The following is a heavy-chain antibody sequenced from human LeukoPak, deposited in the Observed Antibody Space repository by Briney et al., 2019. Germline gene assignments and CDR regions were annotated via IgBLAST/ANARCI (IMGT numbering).Heavy chain of an antibody. D-gene: IGHD1-26*01. CDR3: VKDMVGASDY. V-gene: IGHV3-74*01. CDR1: GFTFSSYW. J-gene: IGHJ4*02. CDR2: INEDGSTT. Sequence: QTGRSRRLSCAASGFTFSSYWMHWVRQAPGKGLVWVSRINEDGSTTNYADSVGGRFTISRDNAKNTLFLQMDSLRAEDTAVYYCVKDMVGASDYWGQGTLVSVSS.